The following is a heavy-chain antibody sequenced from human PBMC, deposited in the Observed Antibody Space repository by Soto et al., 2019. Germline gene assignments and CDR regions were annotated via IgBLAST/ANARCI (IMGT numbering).Heavy chain of an antibody. J-gene: IGHJ5*02. Sequence: SETLSLTCTVSGDSIISSDFYWGWVRQPPGEGLEWIGSIFYLGSSYYNPSLKSRVTMSVDTSKNQFSLRLRSVTAADTALYFCARHSLTLRKNNWFDPWGQGIMVTVPQ. D-gene: IGHD2-15*01. CDR1: GDSIISSDFY. CDR2: IFYLGSS. V-gene: IGHV4-39*01. CDR3: ARHSLTLRKNNWFDP.